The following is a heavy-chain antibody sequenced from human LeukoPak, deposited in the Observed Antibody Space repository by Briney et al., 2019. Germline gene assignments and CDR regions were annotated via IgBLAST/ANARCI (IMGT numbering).Heavy chain of an antibody. CDR2: INTNTGNP. Sequence: ASVKVSCKASGYTFSSYAMNWVRQAPGQGLEWMGWINTNTGNPTYAQGFPGRFVFSLDTSVNTAYLQISSLKAEDTALYYCARDGGYTAPKYWGQGTLVTVSS. D-gene: IGHD5-18*01. CDR1: GYTFSSYA. J-gene: IGHJ4*02. V-gene: IGHV7-4-1*02. CDR3: ARDGGYTAPKY.